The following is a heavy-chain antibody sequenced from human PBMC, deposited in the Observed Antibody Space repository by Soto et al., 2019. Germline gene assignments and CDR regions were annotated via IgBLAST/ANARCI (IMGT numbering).Heavy chain of an antibody. J-gene: IGHJ4*02. Sequence: EVQLLESGGGLVQPGGSLRLSCAASGFTFSSYAMNWVRQAPGKGVEWVSVISGSGGSTYYADSVKGRFTISRDNSKNTLYLQMTGLRAEDTAVYYGARRSSGWYFDYWGQGTLVTVSS. CDR2: ISGSGGST. CDR3: ARRSSGWYFDY. V-gene: IGHV3-23*01. CDR1: GFTFSSYA. D-gene: IGHD6-19*01.